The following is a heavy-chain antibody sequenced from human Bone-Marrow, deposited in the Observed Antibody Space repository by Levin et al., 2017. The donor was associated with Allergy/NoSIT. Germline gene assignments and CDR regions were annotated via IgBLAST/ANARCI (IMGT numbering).Heavy chain of an antibody. CDR3: ARHKDYGGNGYYYYGMDV. CDR2: VSWNSGTI. V-gene: IGHV3-9*01. Sequence: SLKISCAASGFTFTDYAIHWIRQAPGRGLEWVSGVSWNSGTIGYADSVMGRFTISRDNAKNSLYLQMNSLRTEDTALYFCARHKDYGGNGYYYYGMDVWGQGTTVTVSS. CDR1: GFTFTDYA. J-gene: IGHJ6*02. D-gene: IGHD4-23*01.